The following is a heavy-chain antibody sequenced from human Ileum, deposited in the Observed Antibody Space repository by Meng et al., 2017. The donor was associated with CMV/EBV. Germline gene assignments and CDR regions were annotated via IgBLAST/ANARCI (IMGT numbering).Heavy chain of an antibody. J-gene: IGHJ6*02. D-gene: IGHD6-13*01. Sequence: SETLSLTCAVYGGSFSGYYWSWIRQPPGKGLEWIGEINHSGSTNYNPSLKSRVTISVDTSKNQFSLKLSSVTAADTAVYYCARIPSSSRNYYYYGMDVWGQGTTVT. CDR1: GGSFSGYY. CDR3: ARIPSSSRNYYYYGMDV. CDR2: INHSGST. V-gene: IGHV4-34*01.